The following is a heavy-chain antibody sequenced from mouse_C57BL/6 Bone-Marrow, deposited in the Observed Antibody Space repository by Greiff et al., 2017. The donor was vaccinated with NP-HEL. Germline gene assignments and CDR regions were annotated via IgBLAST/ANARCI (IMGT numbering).Heavy chain of an antibody. CDR1: GFTFSDYG. D-gene: IGHD1-1*01. Sequence: EVQRVESGGGLVKPGGSLKLSCAASGFTFSDYGMHWVRQAPEKGLEWVAYISSGSSTIYYADTVKGRFTISRDNAKNTLFLQMTSLRSEDTAMYYCARYYYGTLAWFAYWGQGTLVTVSA. CDR2: ISSGSSTI. CDR3: ARYYYGTLAWFAY. V-gene: IGHV5-17*01. J-gene: IGHJ3*01.